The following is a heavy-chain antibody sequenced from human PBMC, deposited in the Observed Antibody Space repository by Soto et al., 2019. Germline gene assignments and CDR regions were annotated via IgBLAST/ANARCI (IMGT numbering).Heavy chain of an antibody. V-gene: IGHV4-59*02. CDR1: YASVSKYY. CDR3: ARGQLLFTY. CDR2: ISHTGYT. Sequence: SETLSLTCSVSYASVSKYYWSWIRQPPGKGLEWIGYISHTGYTSYNPSLESRLTISMDKSKNQLSLNLNSVTTADTAVYYCARGQLLFTYWGQGTPVTVSS. J-gene: IGHJ4*02. D-gene: IGHD1-1*01.